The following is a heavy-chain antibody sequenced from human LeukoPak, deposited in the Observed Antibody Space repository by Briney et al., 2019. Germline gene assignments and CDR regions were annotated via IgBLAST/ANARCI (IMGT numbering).Heavy chain of an antibody. D-gene: IGHD3-22*01. CDR3: ARDKGYDSSGGDAFDI. CDR2: TYYRSKWYN. J-gene: IGHJ3*02. CDR1: GDSVSSNSAA. Sequence: SQTLSLTCAISGDSVSSNSAAWNWIRQSPSRGLEWLGRTYYRSKWYNDYAVSVKSRITINPDTSKNQFSLQLNSVTPEDTAVYYCARDKGYDSSGGDAFDIWGQGTMVTVSS. V-gene: IGHV6-1*01.